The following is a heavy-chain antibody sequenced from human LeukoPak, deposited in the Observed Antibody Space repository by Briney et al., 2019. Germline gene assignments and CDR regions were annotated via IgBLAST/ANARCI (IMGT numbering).Heavy chain of an antibody. J-gene: IGHJ4*02. CDR2: INPSGGST. CDR1: AYTFTSYY. CDR3: ARDSLYGVVDY. V-gene: IGHV1-46*01. Sequence: VASVKVSCKTSAYTFTSYYIHWVRQAPGQGLEWMGIINPSGGSTSYAQKFQGRVTMTRDTSTSTVYMYLSSLRSEDTAVYYCARDSLYGVVDYWGQGTLVTVSS. D-gene: IGHD4-17*01.